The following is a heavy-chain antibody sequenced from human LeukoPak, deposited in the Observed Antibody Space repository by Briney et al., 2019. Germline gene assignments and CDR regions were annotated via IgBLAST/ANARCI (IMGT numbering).Heavy chain of an antibody. V-gene: IGHV4-38-2*01. J-gene: IGHJ4*02. CDR2: IYHSGST. CDR1: GYSISSGYY. D-gene: IGHD3-3*01. CDR3: ALTLWSGYYDY. Sequence: PSETLSLTCAVSGYSISSGYYGGWIRQPPGKGREWIGSIYHSGSTYYNPSLKSRVTISVDTSKNQFSLKLSSMTAADTAAYYCALTLWSGYYDYWGQGTLVTVTS.